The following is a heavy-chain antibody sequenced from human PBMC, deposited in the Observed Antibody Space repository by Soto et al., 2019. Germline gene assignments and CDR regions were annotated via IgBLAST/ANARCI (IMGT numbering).Heavy chain of an antibody. V-gene: IGHV1-18*01. CDR1: GYTFTSYG. Sequence: QVRLVQSGAEVKKPGASVKVSCKASGYTFTSYGISWVRQAPGQGLEWMGWISAYNGNTNYAQKLQGRVTMTTDTSTRRAYMELRSLRSDDTAVYYCAVEGGGYGLGHAFDIWGQGTMVTVSS. D-gene: IGHD5-12*01. J-gene: IGHJ3*02. CDR3: AVEGGGYGLGHAFDI. CDR2: ISAYNGNT.